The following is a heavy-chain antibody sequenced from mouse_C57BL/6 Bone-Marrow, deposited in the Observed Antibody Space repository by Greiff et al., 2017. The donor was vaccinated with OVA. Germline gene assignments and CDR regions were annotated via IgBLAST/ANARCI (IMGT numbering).Heavy chain of an antibody. CDR1: GFTFSSYA. CDR3: ARVDDGYLYAMDY. Sequence: EVQLVESGGGLVKPGGSLKLSCAASGFTFSSYAMSWVRQTPEKRLEWVATISDGGSYTYYPDNVQGRFTISTDNAKNNLYLQMSHLMSEDTAMYYFARVDDGYLYAMDYWGQGTSVTVSS. V-gene: IGHV5-4*01. J-gene: IGHJ4*01. CDR2: ISDGGSYT. D-gene: IGHD2-3*01.